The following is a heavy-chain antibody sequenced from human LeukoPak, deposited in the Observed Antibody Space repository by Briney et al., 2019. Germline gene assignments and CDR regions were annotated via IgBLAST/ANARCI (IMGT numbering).Heavy chain of an antibody. CDR1: GFTFSSFG. Sequence: GGSLRLSCAASGFTFSSFGMHWVRQAPGKGLEWVALIWYDGNNKYYADSVKGRSTISRDNSKNTLYLQMNSLRAEDTAVYYCARLGGYSGYDLAYWGQGTLVTVSS. CDR3: ARLGGYSGYDLAY. J-gene: IGHJ4*02. D-gene: IGHD5-12*01. CDR2: IWYDGNNK. V-gene: IGHV3-33*01.